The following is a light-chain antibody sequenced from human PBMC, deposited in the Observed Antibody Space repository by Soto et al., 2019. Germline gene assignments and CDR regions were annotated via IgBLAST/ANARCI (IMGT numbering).Light chain of an antibody. Sequence: QSALTQPASVSGFPGQSITISCTGTSSDVGGYNYVSWYQQHPGKAPKLMIYDVSNRPSGVSNRFSGSKSGNTASLTISGLQAEDEADYYCSSYTSSSTLAVVFGGGTKLTVL. V-gene: IGLV2-14*01. CDR3: SSYTSSSTLAVV. J-gene: IGLJ2*01. CDR1: SSDVGGYNY. CDR2: DVS.